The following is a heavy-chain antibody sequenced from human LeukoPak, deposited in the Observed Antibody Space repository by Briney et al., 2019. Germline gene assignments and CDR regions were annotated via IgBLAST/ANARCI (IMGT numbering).Heavy chain of an antibody. Sequence: GGSLRLSCAASGFTFSSYAMSWVRQAPGKGLEWVSVIYSGGSTYYADSVKGRFTISRDNSKNTLYLQMNSLRAEDTAVYYCARARYGDYRFDYWGQGTLVTVSS. CDR3: ARARYGDYRFDY. CDR2: IYSGGST. J-gene: IGHJ4*02. D-gene: IGHD4-17*01. CDR1: GFTFSSYA. V-gene: IGHV3-66*01.